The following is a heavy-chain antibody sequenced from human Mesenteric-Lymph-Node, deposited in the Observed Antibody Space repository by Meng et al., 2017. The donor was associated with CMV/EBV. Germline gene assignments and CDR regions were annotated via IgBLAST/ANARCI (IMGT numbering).Heavy chain of an antibody. J-gene: IGHJ4*02. D-gene: IGHD2-2*03. CDR2: INPFSGGS. CDR1: GYIFTDYR. CDR3: ARVNGYCSTTRCEESDY. V-gene: IGHV1-2*02. Sequence: ASVKVSCKASGYIFTDYRLHWVRQAPGQGLEWMGWINPFSGGSSYAQKFQGRVTMTRDSSISTAYMELNRLRSDDTAIYYCARVNGYCSTTRCEESDYWGQGTLVTVSS.